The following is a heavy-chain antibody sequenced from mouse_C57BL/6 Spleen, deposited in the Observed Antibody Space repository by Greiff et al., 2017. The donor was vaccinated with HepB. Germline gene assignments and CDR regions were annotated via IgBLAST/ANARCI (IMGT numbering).Heavy chain of an antibody. CDR2: ISDDGSYT. Sequence: EVKLMESGGGLVKPGGSLKLSCAASGFTFSSYAMSWVRQTPEKRLEWVATISDDGSYTYYPDNVKGRFTISRDNAKNNLYLQMSHLKSEDTAMYYCARDLDYWGQGTTLTVSS. V-gene: IGHV5-4*01. J-gene: IGHJ2*01. CDR1: GFTFSSYA. CDR3: ARDLDY.